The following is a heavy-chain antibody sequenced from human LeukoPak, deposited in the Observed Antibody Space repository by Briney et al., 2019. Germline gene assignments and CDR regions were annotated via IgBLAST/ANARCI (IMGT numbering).Heavy chain of an antibody. CDR3: ARAKKASFDP. Sequence: PSETLSLTCAVYGGSFSSYYWSWIRQPPGKGLEWIGEINHSGSTNYNPSLKVRVTISVDTSKNQFSLKLSSVTAADTAVYYCARAKKASFDPWGQGTLVTVSS. J-gene: IGHJ5*02. V-gene: IGHV4-34*01. CDR2: INHSGST. CDR1: GGSFSSYY.